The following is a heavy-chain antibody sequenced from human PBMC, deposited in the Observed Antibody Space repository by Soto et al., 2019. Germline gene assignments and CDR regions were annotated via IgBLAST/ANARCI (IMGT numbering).Heavy chain of an antibody. CDR2: IKQDGSEK. Sequence: GGSLRLSCAASGFTFSSYWMSWVRQAPGKGLEWVANIKQDGSEKYYVDSVKGRFTISRDNAKNSLYLQMNSLRAEDTAVYYCARKVLDTAMVTMAFDIWGQGTMVTVSS. J-gene: IGHJ3*02. D-gene: IGHD5-18*01. CDR1: GFTFSSYW. CDR3: ARKVLDTAMVTMAFDI. V-gene: IGHV3-7*01.